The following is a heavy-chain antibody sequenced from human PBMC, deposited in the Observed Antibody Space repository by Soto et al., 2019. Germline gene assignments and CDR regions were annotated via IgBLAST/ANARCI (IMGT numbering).Heavy chain of an antibody. CDR3: AADPGGVVVPAAILRGYYYGMDV. CDR2: TYYRSKWYN. CDR1: GDSVSSNSAA. D-gene: IGHD2-2*01. Sequence: SQTLSLTCAISGDSVSSNSAAWNWIRQSPSRGLEWLGRTYYRSKWYNDYAVSVKSRITINPDTSKNQFSLQLNSVTPEDTAVYYCAADPGGVVVPAAILRGYYYGMDVWGQGTTVTVSS. V-gene: IGHV6-1*01. J-gene: IGHJ6*02.